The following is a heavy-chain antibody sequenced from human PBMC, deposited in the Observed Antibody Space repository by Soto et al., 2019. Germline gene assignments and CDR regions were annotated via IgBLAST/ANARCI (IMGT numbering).Heavy chain of an antibody. CDR2: INHSGST. V-gene: IGHV4-34*01. CDR3: ARVXTYDILTGYYRGARFDY. D-gene: IGHD3-9*01. J-gene: IGHJ4*02. Sequence: SETLSLTCAVYGGSFSCYYWSWIRQPPGKGLEWIGEINHSGSTNYNPSLKGRVTISVDTSKNQFSLKLSSVTAADTAVYYCARVXTYDILTGYYRGARFDYWGQGTLVTVSS. CDR1: GGSFSCYY.